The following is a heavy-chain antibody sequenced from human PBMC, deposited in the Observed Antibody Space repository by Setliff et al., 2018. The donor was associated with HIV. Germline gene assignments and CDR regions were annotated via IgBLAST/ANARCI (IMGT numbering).Heavy chain of an antibody. CDR1: GGTFSSYA. D-gene: IGHD3-22*01. Sequence: GASVKVSCKASGGTFSSYAISWVRQAPGQGLEWMGGIIPIFGTANYAQKFQGRVTSTTDESTSTANMELSSLRSEDTAVYYCARDRDYDSSHLVAFDIWGQGTTVTVSS. V-gene: IGHV1-69*05. CDR2: IIPIFGTA. J-gene: IGHJ3*02. CDR3: ARDRDYDSSHLVAFDI.